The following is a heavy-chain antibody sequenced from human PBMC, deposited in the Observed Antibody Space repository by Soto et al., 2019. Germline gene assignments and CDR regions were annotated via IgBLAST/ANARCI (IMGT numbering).Heavy chain of an antibody. CDR2: IYPGDSDT. V-gene: IGHV5-51*01. CDR3: ARWSSSGWSAYYYGMDV. CDR1: GYSFTSYW. J-gene: IGHJ6*02. Sequence: GESLKISCKGSGYSFTSYWIGWVRQMPGKGLEWMGIIYPGDSDTRYSPSFQGQVTISADKSISTAYLQWSSLKASDTAMYYCARWSSSGWSAYYYGMDVWGQGTTVTVSS. D-gene: IGHD6-19*01.